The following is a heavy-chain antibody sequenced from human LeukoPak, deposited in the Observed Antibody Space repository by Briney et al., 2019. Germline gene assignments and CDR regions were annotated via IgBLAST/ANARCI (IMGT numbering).Heavy chain of an antibody. CDR1: GGSFSGYY. J-gene: IGHJ1*01. V-gene: IGHV4-34*01. CDR3: ASAAVTTSRYFQH. Sequence: PSETLSLTCAVYGGSFSGYYWSWIRQPPGKGLEWIGEINHSGSTNYNPSLKSRVTISVDTSKNQLSLKLSSVTAADTAVYYCASAAVTTSRYFQHWGQGTLVTVSS. D-gene: IGHD4-17*01. CDR2: INHSGST.